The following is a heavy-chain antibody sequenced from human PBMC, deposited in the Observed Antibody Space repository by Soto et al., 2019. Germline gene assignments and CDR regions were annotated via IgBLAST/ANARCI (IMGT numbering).Heavy chain of an antibody. J-gene: IGHJ1*01. D-gene: IGHD3-10*01. V-gene: IGHV1-8*01. Sequence: EAAVKVSCKASGYTFTSYDISWVRQATGQGXEWMGWMNPNNGNTDYAPKFQGRVTMTMNTSIGTAYMELSSLRSEDTAVYYCARSPRNYYALGSYSYFRHWGQGTLVTVSS. CDR2: MNPNNGNT. CDR3: ARSPRNYYALGSYSYFRH. CDR1: GYTFTSYD.